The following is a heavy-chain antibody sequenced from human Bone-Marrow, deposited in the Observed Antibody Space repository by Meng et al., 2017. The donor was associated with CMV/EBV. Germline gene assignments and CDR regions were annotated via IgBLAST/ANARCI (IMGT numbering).Heavy chain of an antibody. J-gene: IGHJ6*02. CDR2: IYSGGYT. Sequence: GGSLRLSCAASGFTVSNNYMSWVRQAPGKGLEWVSVIYSGGYTYYADSVKGRFTISRDNAKNSLYLQMNSLRAEDTAVYYCARDAGNSGYGMAVWGQGHTVNVSS. CDR3: ARDAGNSGYGMAV. V-gene: IGHV3-53*01. D-gene: IGHD4-23*01. CDR1: GFTVSNNY.